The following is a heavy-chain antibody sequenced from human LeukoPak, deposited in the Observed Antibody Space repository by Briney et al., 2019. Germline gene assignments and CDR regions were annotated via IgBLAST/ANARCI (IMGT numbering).Heavy chain of an antibody. CDR2: IYYSGST. CDR3: ARSAAVAGTKRSAFDI. CDR1: GGSISSSSYY. V-gene: IGHV4-39*01. Sequence: SETLSLTCTVSGGSISSSSYYWGWIRQPPGKGLEWIGSIYYSGSTYYNPSLKSRVTISVDTSKNQFSLKLSPVTAADTAVYYCARSAAVAGTKRSAFDIWGQGTMVTVSS. D-gene: IGHD6-19*01. J-gene: IGHJ3*02.